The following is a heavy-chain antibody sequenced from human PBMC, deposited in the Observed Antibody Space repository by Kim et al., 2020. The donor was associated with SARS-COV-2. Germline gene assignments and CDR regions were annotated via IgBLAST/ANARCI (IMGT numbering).Heavy chain of an antibody. V-gene: IGHV3-30*18. D-gene: IGHD1-26*01. J-gene: IGHJ4*02. CDR2: ISYDGSNK. Sequence: GGSLRLSCAASGFTFSSYGMHWVRQAPGKGLEWVAVISYDGSNKYYADSVKGRFTISRDNSKNTLYLQMNSLRAEDTAVYYCAKDRRFGSYIDYWGQGTLVTVSS. CDR3: AKDRRFGSYIDY. CDR1: GFTFSSYG.